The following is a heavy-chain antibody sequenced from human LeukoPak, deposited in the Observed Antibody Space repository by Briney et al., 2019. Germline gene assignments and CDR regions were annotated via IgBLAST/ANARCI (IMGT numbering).Heavy chain of an antibody. CDR1: GASISTAGYY. CDR3: ARDHSYYFGSQTSTLDV. Sequence: SATLSLTCTFSGASISTAGYYWTWIRQSPGGGLGWIGYIYYTGSIDYNPSLKSRLTMSLDTSKNQFSLKLRSVTAADTAIYYCARDHSYYFGSQTSTLDVWGQGTAVTVSS. CDR2: IYYTGSI. J-gene: IGHJ6*02. V-gene: IGHV4-31*03. D-gene: IGHD3-10*01.